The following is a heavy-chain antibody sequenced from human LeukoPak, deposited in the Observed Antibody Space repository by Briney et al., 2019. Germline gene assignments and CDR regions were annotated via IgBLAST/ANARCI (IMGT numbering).Heavy chain of an antibody. D-gene: IGHD3-3*01. CDR3: ARPRIPFGVAPFDY. J-gene: IGHJ4*02. Sequence: SETLSLTCTVSGGSISSSSYYWGRIRQPPGKGLEWIGSIYYSGSTYYNPSLKSRVTISVDTSKNQFSLKLSSVTAADTAVYYCARPRIPFGVAPFDYWGQGTLVTVSS. CDR1: GGSISSSSYY. V-gene: IGHV4-39*01. CDR2: IYYSGST.